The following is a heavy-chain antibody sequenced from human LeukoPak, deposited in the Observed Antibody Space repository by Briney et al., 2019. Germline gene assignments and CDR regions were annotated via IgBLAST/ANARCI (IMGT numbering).Heavy chain of an antibody. Sequence: SETLSLTCTVSGGSISSNSYYWSWTRQPPGKGLEWIGEINHSGSTNYNPSLKSRVTISVDTSKNQFSLKLSSVTAADTAVYYCARLRRYYGSGSYQIIAYRYYYMDVWGKGTTVTISS. CDR1: GGSISSNSYY. V-gene: IGHV4-39*07. CDR3: ARLRRYYGSGSYQIIAYRYYYMDV. D-gene: IGHD3-10*01. J-gene: IGHJ6*03. CDR2: INHSGST.